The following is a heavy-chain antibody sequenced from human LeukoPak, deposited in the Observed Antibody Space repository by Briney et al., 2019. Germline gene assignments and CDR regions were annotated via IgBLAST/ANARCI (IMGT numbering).Heavy chain of an antibody. CDR2: INHSGST. CDR3: AREGYSYGQSFDY. CDR1: GGSFSGYY. Sequence: SETLSLTCAVYGGSFSGYYWSWIRQPPGKGLEWIGEINHSGSTNYNPSLKSRVTISVDTSKNQFSLKLSSVTAADTAVYYCAREGYSYGQSFDYWGQGTLVTVSS. V-gene: IGHV4-34*01. J-gene: IGHJ4*02. D-gene: IGHD5-18*01.